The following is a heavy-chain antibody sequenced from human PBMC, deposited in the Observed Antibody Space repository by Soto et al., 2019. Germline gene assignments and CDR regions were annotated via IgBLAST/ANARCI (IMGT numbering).Heavy chain of an antibody. CDR2: INPNSGGT. D-gene: IGHD3-10*01. CDR1: GYTFTGYY. CDR3: ARVSKAMVRGVIIPSPLDY. Sequence: ASVKVSCKASGYTFTGYYMHWVRQAPGQGLEWMGWINPNSGGTNYAQKFQGRVTMTRDTSISTAYMELSRLGSDDTAVYYCARVSKAMVRGVIIPSPLDYWGQGTLVTVSS. V-gene: IGHV1-2*02. J-gene: IGHJ4*02.